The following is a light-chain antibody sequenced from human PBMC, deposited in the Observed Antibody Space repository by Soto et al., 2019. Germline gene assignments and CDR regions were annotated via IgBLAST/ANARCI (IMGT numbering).Light chain of an antibody. V-gene: IGKV1-5*01. Sequence: DIQMTQSPSTLPASVGDRVTITCRASQSISNWLAWYQQKPGTAPKVLIYHASNLQSGVPSRFSGSGSGTDFTLTISRLEPEDFAVYYCQQYDDSLTWTFGQGTKVDIK. J-gene: IGKJ1*01. CDR1: QSISNW. CDR2: HAS. CDR3: QQYDDSLTWT.